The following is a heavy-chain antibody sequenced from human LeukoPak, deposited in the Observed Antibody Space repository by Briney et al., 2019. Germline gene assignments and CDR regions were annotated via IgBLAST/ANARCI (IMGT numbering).Heavy chain of an antibody. Sequence: ASVKISCKGSGYTFRGNYIHWLRQAPGQGLEWMGWTDTKQGDTKSAQEFQGRVSMSRDTDISKAYMYLRSLSPGDADVYYCARDPSSVSLYSFDYWGQGTRVTVSA. D-gene: IGHD4-11*01. CDR1: GYTFRGNY. CDR2: TDTKQGDT. J-gene: IGHJ4*02. V-gene: IGHV1-2*02. CDR3: ARDPSSVSLYSFDY.